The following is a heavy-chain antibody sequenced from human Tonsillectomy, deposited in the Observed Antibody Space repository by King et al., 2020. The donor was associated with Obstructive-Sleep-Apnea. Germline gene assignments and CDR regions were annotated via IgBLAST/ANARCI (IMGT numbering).Heavy chain of an antibody. V-gene: IGHV3-48*04. Sequence: QLVQSGGGLVQPGGSLRLSCAAAGFTFSSYSMNWVRHAPGKGLEWVSYISSSTITTYYADSVKGRFTISRDNAKKSLYLQMNSLRAEDTAGYYCAREGGAYCSSTSCYPDYWGQGTLVTVSS. J-gene: IGHJ4*02. D-gene: IGHD2-2*01. CDR1: GFTFSSYS. CDR3: AREGGAYCSSTSCYPDY. CDR2: ISSSTITT.